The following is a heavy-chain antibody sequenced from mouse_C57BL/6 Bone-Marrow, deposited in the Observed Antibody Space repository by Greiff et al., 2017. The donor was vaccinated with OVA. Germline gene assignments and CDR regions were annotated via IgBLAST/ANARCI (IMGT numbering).Heavy chain of an antibody. J-gene: IGHJ3*01. CDR2: INPNYGTT. D-gene: IGHD1-1*01. CDR3: AREHPTKFAY. Sequence: EVQLQQSGPELVKPGASVTISCKASGYSFTDYNMNWVKQSNGKSLEWIGGINPNYGTTSSNQKFKGKATLTVDQSSRTDYMQLNILTCEDSAVYYCAREHPTKFAYWGQGTLFTVSA. CDR1: GYSFTDYN. V-gene: IGHV1-39*01.